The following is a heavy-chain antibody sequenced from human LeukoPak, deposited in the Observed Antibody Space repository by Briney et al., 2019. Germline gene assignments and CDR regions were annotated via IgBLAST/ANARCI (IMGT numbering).Heavy chain of an antibody. CDR2: IYPGDSDT. D-gene: IGHD5-12*01. CDR3: AIMWSEYSGYEPNY. V-gene: IGHV5-51*01. CDR1: GYSFTSYW. J-gene: IGHJ4*02. Sequence: GESLQISCQGSGYSFTSYWIGWVRQMPGKGLEWMGIIYPGDSDTRYSPSFQGQVTISADKSISTAYLQWSSLKASDAAMYYCAIMWSEYSGYEPNYWGQGTLVTVSS.